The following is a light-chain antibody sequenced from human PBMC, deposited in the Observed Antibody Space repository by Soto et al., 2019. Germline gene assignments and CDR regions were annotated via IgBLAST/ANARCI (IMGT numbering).Light chain of an antibody. Sequence: QSVVTQPPSASATPGQRVTISCSGSSSNVGGNIVSWYQQLPGTAPKLLIYRNNQRPSGLPDRFSGSKSGTSAFLAISGLQSEDEADYYCAVWHDSLNRLVFGGGTKLTVL. J-gene: IGLJ3*02. CDR2: RNN. CDR1: SSNVGGNI. V-gene: IGLV1-44*01. CDR3: AVWHDSLNRLV.